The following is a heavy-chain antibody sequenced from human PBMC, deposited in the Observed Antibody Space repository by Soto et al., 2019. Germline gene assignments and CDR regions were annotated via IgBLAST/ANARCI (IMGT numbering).Heavy chain of an antibody. V-gene: IGHV3-23*01. Sequence: GSLRLSCAASGFTVSSYAISWVPQAPEKGLEWVSVISGSGGSTYYADSVKGRFTISRDNSKNTLYLKMNSLRAEDTAVYYCAKKYSSGSNPTPSFDYWGQGTLVTVSS. CDR1: GFTVSSYA. CDR2: ISGSGGST. J-gene: IGHJ4*02. D-gene: IGHD6-19*01. CDR3: AKKYSSGSNPTPSFDY.